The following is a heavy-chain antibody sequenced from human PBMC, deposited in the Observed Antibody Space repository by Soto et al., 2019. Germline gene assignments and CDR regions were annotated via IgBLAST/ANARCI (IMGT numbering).Heavy chain of an antibody. CDR2: ISWNSGSI. D-gene: IGHD3-3*01. J-gene: IGHJ4*02. CDR3: AKDMSLFGVAKRPDY. V-gene: IGHV3-9*01. CDR1: GFTFDDYA. Sequence: GGSLRLSCAASGFTFDDYAMHWVRQAPGKGLEWVSGISWNSGSIGYADSVKGRFTISRDNAKNSLYLQMNSLRAEDTALYYCAKDMSLFGVAKRPDYWGQGTLVTVSS.